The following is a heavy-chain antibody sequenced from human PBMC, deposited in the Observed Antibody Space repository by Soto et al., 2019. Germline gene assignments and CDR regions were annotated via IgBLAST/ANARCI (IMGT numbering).Heavy chain of an antibody. CDR1: GGSISSYY. D-gene: IGHD6-13*01. V-gene: IGHV4-59*08. CDR3: ARRSRIAAAGTYYYGMDV. CDR2: IYYSGST. Sequence: SETLSLTCTVSGGSISSYYWSWIRQPPGKGLEWIGYIYYSGSTNYNPSLKSRVTISVDTSKNQFSLKLSSVTAADTAVYYCARRSRIAAAGTYYYGMDVWGQGTTVTAP. J-gene: IGHJ6*02.